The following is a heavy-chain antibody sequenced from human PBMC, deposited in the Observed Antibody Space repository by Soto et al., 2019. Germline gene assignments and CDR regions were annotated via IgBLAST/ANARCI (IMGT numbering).Heavy chain of an antibody. D-gene: IGHD4-17*01. CDR1: GGSFSSSSYL. J-gene: IGHJ6*03. CDR3: ARLKRGDDDFDLVYYYYMDV. V-gene: IGHV4-39*01. Sequence: SETLSLTCTVSGGSFSSSSYLWGWIRQPPGKGLEWIGSIDYRGRTNYNPSLKSRISISVDTSKNQFSLNLTSVTAADTAVYYCARLKRGDDDFDLVYYYYMDVWGNGTTVTSP. CDR2: IDYRGRT.